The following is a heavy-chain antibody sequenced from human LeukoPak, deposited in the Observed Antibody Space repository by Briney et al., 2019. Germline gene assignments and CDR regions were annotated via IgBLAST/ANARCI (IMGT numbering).Heavy chain of an antibody. V-gene: IGHV3-53*01. CDR1: GFTVSSNY. CDR2: IYSGGST. CDR3: ARTGMANPGS. Sequence: GGSLRLSCAASGFTVSSNYMSWVRQAPGKGLEWVSVIYSGGSTYYADSVQGRFTISRDNSKNTLYLHMNSLRAEDTAVYYCARTGMANPGSWGQGTLVTVSS. J-gene: IGHJ5*02. D-gene: IGHD1-14*01.